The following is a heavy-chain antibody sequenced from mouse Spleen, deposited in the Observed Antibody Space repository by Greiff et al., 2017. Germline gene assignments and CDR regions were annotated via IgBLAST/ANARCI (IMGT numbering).Heavy chain of an antibody. Sequence: QVQLKESGPGLVAPSQSLSITCTVSGFSLTSYGVDWVRQSPGKGLEWLGVIWGGGSTNYNSALKSRLSISKDNSKSQVFLKMNSLHTDDTAMYYCASGSPPAYWGQGTLVTVSA. CDR3: ASGSPPAY. CDR1: GFSLTSYG. V-gene: IGHV2-6*01. CDR2: IWGGGST. J-gene: IGHJ3*01.